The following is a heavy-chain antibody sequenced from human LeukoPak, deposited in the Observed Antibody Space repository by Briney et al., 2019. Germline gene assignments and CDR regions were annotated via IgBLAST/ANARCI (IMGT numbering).Heavy chain of an antibody. J-gene: IGHJ6*03. Sequence: ASVKVSCKASGYTFSDYDINWVRQATGQGLQWMGWINPNSGNAGYAQKFQGRVTMTRNTSISTAYMELSSLRSEDTAVYYCARALAWGGSSYSYYYMDVWDKGTTVTVSS. D-gene: IGHD1-26*01. CDR1: GYTFSDYD. CDR3: ARALAWGGSSYSYYYMDV. V-gene: IGHV1-8*01. CDR2: INPNSGNA.